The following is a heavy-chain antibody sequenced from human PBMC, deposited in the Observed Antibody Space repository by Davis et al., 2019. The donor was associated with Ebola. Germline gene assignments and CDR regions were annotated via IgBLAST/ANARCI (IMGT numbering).Heavy chain of an antibody. CDR2: ISYDGSNK. CDR1: GFTFSSYG. V-gene: IGHV3-30*18. J-gene: IGHJ6*02. Sequence: PGGSLRLSCAASGFTFSSYGMHWVRQAPGKGLEWVAVISYDGSNKYYADSVKGRFTISRDNSKNTLYLQMNSLRAEDTAVYYCAKDLGGMDVWGQGTTVTVSS. CDR3: AKDLGGMDV.